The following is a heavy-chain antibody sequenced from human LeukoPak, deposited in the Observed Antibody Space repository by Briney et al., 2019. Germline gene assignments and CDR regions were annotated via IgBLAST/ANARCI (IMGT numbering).Heavy chain of an antibody. Sequence: SEALSLSCTVPLGSIISYYWSWIRQPPGKGQERIRYIQYSGSTNYNPSLKSRVTISVDTTKNQFALELSSVTAADTAVYYCARGPNSNGWYYWFDPWGQGTLVTVSS. V-gene: IGHV4-59*01. D-gene: IGHD6-19*01. J-gene: IGHJ5*02. CDR3: ARGPNSNGWYYWFDP. CDR1: LGSIISYY. CDR2: IQYSGST.